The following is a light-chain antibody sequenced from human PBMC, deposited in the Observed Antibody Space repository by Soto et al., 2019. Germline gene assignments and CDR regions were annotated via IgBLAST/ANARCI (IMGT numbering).Light chain of an antibody. Sequence: QSVLAQPPSAYGTPGPRVTISCSGSNFNIGSNTVNWYQQLPGTAPKLLIYSNNQRPSGVPDRFSGSKSGASASLAISGLQSEDEADYYCAAWDDSLNGHVFGTGTKVTVL. CDR2: SNN. CDR1: NFNIGSNT. CDR3: AAWDDSLNGHV. V-gene: IGLV1-44*01. J-gene: IGLJ1*01.